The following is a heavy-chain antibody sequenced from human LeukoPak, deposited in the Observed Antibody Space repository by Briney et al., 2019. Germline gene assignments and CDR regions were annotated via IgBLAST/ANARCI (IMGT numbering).Heavy chain of an antibody. CDR3: AKDMSFDVGGYASGFGY. V-gene: IGHV3-9*01. CDR1: GFTFDDYA. CDR2: ISWNSGSI. J-gene: IGHJ4*02. D-gene: IGHD5-12*01. Sequence: PGGSLRLSCAASGFTFDDYAMHWVRQAPGKGLEWVSGISWNSGSIGYADSVKGRFTISRDNAKSSLYLQMNSLRAEDTALYYYAKDMSFDVGGYASGFGYWGQGTLVTVSS.